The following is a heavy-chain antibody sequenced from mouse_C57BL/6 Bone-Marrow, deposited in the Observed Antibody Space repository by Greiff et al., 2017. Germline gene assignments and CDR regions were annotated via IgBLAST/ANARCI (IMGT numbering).Heavy chain of an antibody. J-gene: IGHJ4*01. CDR3: ARAPGGAMDY. CDR1: GFTFSDYG. Sequence: DVKLVESGGGLVQPGGSLKLSCAASGFTFSDYGMAWVRQAPRKGPEWVAFISNLAYSIYYADTVTCRFTITRENAKNTLYLEMSSLRSEDTAMYYCARAPGGAMDYWGQGTSVTVSS. V-gene: IGHV5-15*01. D-gene: IGHD3-1*01. CDR2: ISNLAYSI.